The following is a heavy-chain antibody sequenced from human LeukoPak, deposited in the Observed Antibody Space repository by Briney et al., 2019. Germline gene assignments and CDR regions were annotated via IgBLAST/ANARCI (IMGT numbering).Heavy chain of an antibody. Sequence: GASVKVSCKVSGYTLTELSMHWVRQAPGKGLEWMGGFDPEDGETIYAQKFQDRVRITVDTSTTTVYMELSSLRPEDTAVYFCASPLPKPTHRTSRLDPWGQGTLVIVSS. CDR2: FDPEDGET. D-gene: IGHD1-14*01. CDR1: GYTLTELS. CDR3: ASPLPKPTHRTSRLDP. V-gene: IGHV1-24*01. J-gene: IGHJ5*02.